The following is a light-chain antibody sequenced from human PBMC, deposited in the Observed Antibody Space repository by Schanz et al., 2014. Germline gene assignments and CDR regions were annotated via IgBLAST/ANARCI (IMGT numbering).Light chain of an antibody. CDR2: QAS. Sequence: DIQMTQSPSTLSASVGDRVTLTCRASQSISAWLAWYQQKPGMAPKLLIYQASSLQSGVPSRFSGSGSGTEFTLTISSLQPDDFATYYCQQYNSYSLTFGQGTKVEIK. CDR1: QSISAW. CDR3: QQYNSYSLT. V-gene: IGKV1-5*03. J-gene: IGKJ1*01.